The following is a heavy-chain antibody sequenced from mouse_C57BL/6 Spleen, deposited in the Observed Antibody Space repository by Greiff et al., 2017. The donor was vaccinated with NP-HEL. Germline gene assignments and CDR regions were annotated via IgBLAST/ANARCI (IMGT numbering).Heavy chain of an antibody. Sequence: EVMLVESGGGLVKPGGSLKLSCAASGFTFSSYAMSWVRQTPEKRLEWVATISDGGSYTYYPDNVKGRFTISRDNAKNNLYLQMGHLKSEDTAMYYCARDRGFAYWGQGTLVTVSA. CDR1: GFTFSSYA. CDR3: ARDRGFAY. J-gene: IGHJ3*01. CDR2: ISDGGSYT. V-gene: IGHV5-4*01.